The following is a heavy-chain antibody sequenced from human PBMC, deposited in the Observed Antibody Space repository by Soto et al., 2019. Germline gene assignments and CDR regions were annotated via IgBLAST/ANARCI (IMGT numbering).Heavy chain of an antibody. Sequence: QVQLVQSGAEVKKPGASVTVSCKASGYRFSDYYLHWVRQAPGQGPEWMGWMNPNSGDTKYAQKCKGLVNMTRDTSVRTAFMELNWLKSDDTAVYYCARESGGATATLDYYYFYMDVWGIGTTVTVSS. V-gene: IGHV1-2*02. CDR2: MNPNSGDT. CDR3: ARESGGATATLDYYYFYMDV. J-gene: IGHJ6*03. CDR1: GYRFSDYY. D-gene: IGHD5-12*01.